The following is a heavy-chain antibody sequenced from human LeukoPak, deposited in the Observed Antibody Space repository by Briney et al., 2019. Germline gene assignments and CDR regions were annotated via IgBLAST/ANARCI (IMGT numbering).Heavy chain of an antibody. Sequence: PGGSLRLSCAASGFTFSSYAMSWIRQPPGKGLEWIGEINHSGSTNYNPSLKSRVTISVDTSKNQFSLKLSSVTAADTAVYYCARGLNIVVVVAALFDYWGQGTLVTVSP. D-gene: IGHD2-15*01. CDR1: GFTFSSYA. J-gene: IGHJ4*02. CDR2: INHSGST. CDR3: ARGLNIVVVVAALFDY. V-gene: IGHV4-34*01.